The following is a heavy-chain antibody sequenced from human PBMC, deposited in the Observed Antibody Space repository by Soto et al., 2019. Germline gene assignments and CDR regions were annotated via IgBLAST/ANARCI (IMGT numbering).Heavy chain of an antibody. J-gene: IGHJ6*02. CDR1: GGSISSSSYY. CDR3: ASQTIAALYGMDV. CDR2: IYYSGST. V-gene: IGHV4-39*01. Sequence: SETLSLTCTVSGGSISSSSYYWGWIRQPPGKGLEWIGSIYYSGSTYYNPSLKSRVTISVDTSKNQFSLKLSSVTAADTAVYYCASQTIAALYGMDVWGQGTTVTVSS. D-gene: IGHD6-13*01.